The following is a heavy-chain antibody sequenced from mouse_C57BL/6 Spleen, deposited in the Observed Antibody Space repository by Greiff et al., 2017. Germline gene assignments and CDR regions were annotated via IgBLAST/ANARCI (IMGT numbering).Heavy chain of an antibody. V-gene: IGHV1-80*01. J-gene: IGHJ1*03. CDR2: IYPGDGDT. CDR3: AREGDYHWYFDV. CDR1: GYAFSSYW. D-gene: IGHD2-4*01. Sequence: LQQSGASVKISCKASGYAFSSYWMNWVKQRPGKGLEWIGQIYPGDGDTNYNGKFKGKATLTADKSSSTAYMQLSSLTSEDSAVYCCAREGDYHWYFDVWGTGTTVTVSS.